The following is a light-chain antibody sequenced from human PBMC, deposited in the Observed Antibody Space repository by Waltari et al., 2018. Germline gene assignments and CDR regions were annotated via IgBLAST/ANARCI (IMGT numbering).Light chain of an antibody. CDR1: SSDVGGYDY. V-gene: IGLV2-14*03. J-gene: IGLJ2*01. Sequence: QSGLTQPASVSASPGQSITISCSGTSSDVGGYDYVSWYQQRPGEAPKLIFYDVSGRPSGISNRCSASKSGSTASLTISGLQADDEGDYFCSSYATGNTVVFGGGTKVTVL. CDR2: DVS. CDR3: SSYATGNTVV.